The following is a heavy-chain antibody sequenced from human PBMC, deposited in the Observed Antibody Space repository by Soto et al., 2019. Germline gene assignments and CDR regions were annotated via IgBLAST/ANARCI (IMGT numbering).Heavy chain of an antibody. CDR3: TRDASRDSSARGWFDP. V-gene: IGHV3-21*01. D-gene: IGHD6-13*01. Sequence: GGSLRLSCAASGFTFRSFTMNWVRQAPGKGLEWVSTISSNSAYIYYTDALRGRFTITRDNAKNSLHLQMNSLRAEDTAVYYCTRDASRDSSARGWFDPWGPGTLVTVSS. CDR1: GFTFRSFT. CDR2: ISSNSAYI. J-gene: IGHJ5*02.